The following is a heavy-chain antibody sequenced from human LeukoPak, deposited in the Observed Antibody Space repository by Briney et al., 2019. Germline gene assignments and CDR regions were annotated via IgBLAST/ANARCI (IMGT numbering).Heavy chain of an antibody. CDR1: GFTFNSYW. V-gene: IGHV3-48*01. Sequence: PGGSLRLSCAASGFTFNSYWMYWVRQAPGKGLEWVSYISSSSSTIYYADSVKGRFTISRDNAKNSLYLQTNSLRAEDTAVYYCARGGGQQLATDFDHWGQGTLITVSS. CDR2: ISSSSSTI. D-gene: IGHD6-13*01. J-gene: IGHJ4*02. CDR3: ARGGGQQLATDFDH.